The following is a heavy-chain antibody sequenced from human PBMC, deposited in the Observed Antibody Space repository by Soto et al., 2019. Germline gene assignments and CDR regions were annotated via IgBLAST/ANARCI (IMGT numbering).Heavy chain of an antibody. D-gene: IGHD1-1*01. CDR1: GFIFSSYW. CDR3: ARELPTTIRGGYYYSYGMDV. Sequence: EVQLVESGGGLVQPGGSLRLSCAASGFIFSSYWMHWVRQAPGKGLVWVSRLHSDGRTTTYADSVKGRFTISRDNAKNTLDLQMHSLRAEDTAVYYCARELPTTIRGGYYYSYGMDVGGQGTTVTVSS. V-gene: IGHV3-74*03. J-gene: IGHJ6*02. CDR2: LHSDGRTT.